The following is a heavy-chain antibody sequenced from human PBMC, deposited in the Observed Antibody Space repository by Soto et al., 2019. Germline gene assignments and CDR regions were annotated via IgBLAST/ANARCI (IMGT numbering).Heavy chain of an antibody. CDR2: INAGNGNT. V-gene: IGHV1-3*01. D-gene: IGHD3-22*01. CDR1: GYTFTSYA. J-gene: IGHJ3*02. Sequence: ASVKVSCKASGYTFTSYAMHWVRQAPGQRLEWMGWINAGNGNTKYSQKFQGRVTITRDTSASTAYMELSSLRSEDTAVYYCARDFYYDRSGYRGDAFDIWGQGTTVPV. CDR3: ARDFYYDRSGYRGDAFDI.